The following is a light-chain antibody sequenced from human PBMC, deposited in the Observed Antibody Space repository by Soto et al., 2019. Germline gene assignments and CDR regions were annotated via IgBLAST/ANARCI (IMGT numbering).Light chain of an antibody. J-gene: IGKJ5*01. CDR1: QGISSY. Sequence: DLQLTQSPSFLSASVGARLPITCRASQGISSYLAWYQQKPGKAPKLLIYAASTLQSGVPSRFSGSGSGTEFTLTISSLQPEDFATYYCQQLNSYPVAFGQGTRLEIK. V-gene: IGKV1-9*01. CDR2: AAS. CDR3: QQLNSYPVA.